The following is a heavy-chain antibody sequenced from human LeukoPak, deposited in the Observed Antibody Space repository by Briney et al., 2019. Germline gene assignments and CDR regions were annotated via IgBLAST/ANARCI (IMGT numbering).Heavy chain of an antibody. CDR1: GGSISSYY. CDR3: ARDDSSRDDSGGYHY. D-gene: IGHD3-22*01. Sequence: SETLSLTCTVSGGSISSYYWSWIRQPAGKGLEWIGRIHMSGSTNYNPSLRSRVAISMDNSKNQFSLKLKSVTAADTAVYYCARDDSSRDDSGGYHYWGQGTLVTISS. CDR2: IHMSGST. V-gene: IGHV4-4*07. J-gene: IGHJ4*02.